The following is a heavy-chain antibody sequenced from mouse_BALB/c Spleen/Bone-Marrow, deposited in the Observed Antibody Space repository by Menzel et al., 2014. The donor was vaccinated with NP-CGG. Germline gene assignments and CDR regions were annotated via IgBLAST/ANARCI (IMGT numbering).Heavy chain of an antibody. CDR3: AGGGWLRDAMGY. D-gene: IGHD2-2*01. J-gene: IGHJ4*01. V-gene: IGHV1S56*01. CDR1: GYTFTSYY. Sequence: VQLQHSGPELVKPGASVMISCKASGYTFTSYYIQWVKRRPGQGLEWIGWIYPGNVNTKYNEKFKGKATLTADKSSSTAYMQLSSLTSEDSAVYFCAGGGWLRDAMGYWGQGTSVTVSS. CDR2: IYPGNVNT.